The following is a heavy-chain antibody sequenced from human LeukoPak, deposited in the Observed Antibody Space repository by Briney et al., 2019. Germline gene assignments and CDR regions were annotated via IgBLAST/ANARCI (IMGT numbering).Heavy chain of an antibody. V-gene: IGHV4-30-4*01. CDR2: MYYSGST. D-gene: IGHD3-22*01. CDR3: ARPYYYDSRIDP. Sequence: SQTLSLTCTVSGGSISSGDYYWSWIRQPPGKGLEWIAYMYYSGSTYYNPSLKGRVTMSADTSKNQLSLKLSSVTAADTAVYYCARPYYYDSRIDPWGQGILVTVSS. J-gene: IGHJ5*02. CDR1: GGSISSGDYY.